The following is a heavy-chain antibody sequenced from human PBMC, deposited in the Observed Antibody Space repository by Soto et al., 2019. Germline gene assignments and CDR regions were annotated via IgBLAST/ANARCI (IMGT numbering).Heavy chain of an antibody. CDR2: VYDVTTP. CDR1: TVYFRGYC. D-gene: IGHD4-17*01. CDR3: ARGDAYGCPDTLGPAAGGLDA. Sequence: SETLSLTCSVSTVYFRGYCWSWIRQSPGKGLDWFGYVYDVTTPSYNPSIKSLVTISMDLTKKEFSLMLTSVTTADTAVYFCARGDAYGCPDTLGPAAGGLDAWGQGTPVTVSS. J-gene: IGHJ6*01. V-gene: IGHV4-59*01.